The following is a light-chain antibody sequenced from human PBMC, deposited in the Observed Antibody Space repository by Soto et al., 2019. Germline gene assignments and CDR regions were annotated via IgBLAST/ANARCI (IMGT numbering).Light chain of an antibody. CDR1: QSISAN. Sequence: DIQMTQSPSSLSASVGDRDTITCRASQSISANLNWFQHKPGRAPILLVYGANSLQSGVPSRFSGSGSGTDFTLTISSLRPEDFAAYYCQQTYSTPLAFGGGTKVEI. CDR2: GAN. J-gene: IGKJ4*01. V-gene: IGKV1-39*01. CDR3: QQTYSTPLA.